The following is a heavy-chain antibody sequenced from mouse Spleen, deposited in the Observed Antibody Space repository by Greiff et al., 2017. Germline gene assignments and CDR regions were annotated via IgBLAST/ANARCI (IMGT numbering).Heavy chain of an antibody. V-gene: IGHV1-18*01. CDR1: GYTFTDYN. CDR2: INPNNGGT. CDR3: ARPLSLLRGGFAY. J-gene: IGHJ3*01. Sequence: EVQLQQSGPELVKPGASVKIPCKASGYTFTDYNMDWVKQSHGKSLEWIGDINPNNGGTIYNQKFKGKATLTVDKSSSTAYMELRSLTSEDTAVYYCARPLSLLRGGFAYWGQGTLVTVSA. D-gene: IGHD1-2*01.